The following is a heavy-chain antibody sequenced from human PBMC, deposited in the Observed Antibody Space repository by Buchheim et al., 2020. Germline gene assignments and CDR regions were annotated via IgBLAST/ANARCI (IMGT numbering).Heavy chain of an antibody. CDR2: INHSGST. CDR1: GGSFSGYY. V-gene: IGHV4-34*01. Sequence: QVQLQQWGAGLLKPSETLSLTCAVYGGSFSGYYWSWIRQPPGKGLEWIGEINHSGSTNYNPSLKSRVTISVDTSKNQFSLKLSSVAAADTAVYYCARYSRRAPGIFDYWGQGTL. J-gene: IGHJ4*02. CDR3: ARYSRRAPGIFDY. D-gene: IGHD4-11*01.